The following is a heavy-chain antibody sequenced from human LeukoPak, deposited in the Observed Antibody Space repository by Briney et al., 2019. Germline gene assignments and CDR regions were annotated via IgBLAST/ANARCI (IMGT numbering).Heavy chain of an antibody. J-gene: IGHJ4*02. Sequence: GSSVKVSCKASGGTFSSYAISWVRQAPGQGLEWMGIINPSGGSTSYAQKFQGRVTMTRDTSTSTVYMELSSLRSEDTAVYYCARGWDGYNSHYFDYWGQGTLVTVSS. V-gene: IGHV1-46*01. CDR2: INPSGGST. CDR1: GGTFSSYA. CDR3: ARGWDGYNSHYFDY. D-gene: IGHD5-24*01.